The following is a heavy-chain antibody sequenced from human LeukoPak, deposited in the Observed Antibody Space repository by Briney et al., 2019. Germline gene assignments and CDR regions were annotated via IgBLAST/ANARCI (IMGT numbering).Heavy chain of an antibody. CDR3: AREGSSNSNYNY. Sequence: GASVKVSCKASGGTFSSYAISWVRQAPGQGLERMGGIIPIFGTANYAQKFQGRVTITADESTSTAYMELSSLRSEDTAVYYCAREGSSNSNYNYWGQGTLVTVSS. CDR2: IIPIFGTA. V-gene: IGHV1-69*13. J-gene: IGHJ4*02. CDR1: GGTFSSYA. D-gene: IGHD4-11*01.